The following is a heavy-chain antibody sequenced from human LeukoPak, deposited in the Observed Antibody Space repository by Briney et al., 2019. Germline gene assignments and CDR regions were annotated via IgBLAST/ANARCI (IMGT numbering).Heavy chain of an antibody. CDR3: ARAQNDHLSHFDY. J-gene: IGHJ4*02. V-gene: IGHV4-4*02. CDR2: IYHSGST. Sequence: SGILSLTCAVSGGSISSSNWWSWVRQPPGKGLEWIGEIYHSGSTNYNPSLKSRVTISVDKSKNQFSLKLSSVTAPDTAVYYCARAQNDHLSHFDYWGQGTLVNVSS. CDR1: GGSISSSNW. D-gene: IGHD1-1*01.